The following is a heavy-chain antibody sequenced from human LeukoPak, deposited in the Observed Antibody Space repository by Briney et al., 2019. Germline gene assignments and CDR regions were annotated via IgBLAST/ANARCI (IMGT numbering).Heavy chain of an antibody. V-gene: IGHV4-38-2*01. D-gene: IGHD7-27*01. CDR1: GYSISSGYY. CDR2: IYHSGST. Sequence: SETLSLTCAVSGYSISSGYYWGWIRQPPGKGLEWIGSIYHSGSTYYNPSLKSRVTISVDTSKNQFSLKLSSVTAADTAVYYCASLTGADWYFDLWGRGTLVTVSS. J-gene: IGHJ2*01. CDR3: ASLTGADWYFDL.